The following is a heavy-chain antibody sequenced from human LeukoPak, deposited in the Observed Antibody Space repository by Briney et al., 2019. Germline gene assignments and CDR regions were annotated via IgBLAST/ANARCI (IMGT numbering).Heavy chain of an antibody. J-gene: IGHJ6*02. V-gene: IGHV1-46*01. CDR3: AIAVAGNGYYYYGMDV. CDR1: GYTFTSYY. CDR2: INPSGGST. D-gene: IGHD6-19*01. Sequence: ASVKVSCKASGYTFTSYYMHWVRQAPGQGLEWMGIINPSGGSTSYAQKFQGRVTMTRDTSTSTVYMELSSLRSEDTAVYYCAIAVAGNGYYYYGMDVWGQGTTVTVSS.